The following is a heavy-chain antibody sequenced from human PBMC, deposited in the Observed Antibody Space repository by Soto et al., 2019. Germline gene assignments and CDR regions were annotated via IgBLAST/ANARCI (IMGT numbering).Heavy chain of an antibody. Sequence: EVQLLESGGGLVQPGGSLRLSCAASGFTFSSYAMSWVRQAPGKGLEWVSAISGSGGSTYYADSVKGRFTISRDNSKNTLYLQMNSLRAEDTAVYYCARVHRRTTNYYYYYGMDVWGQGTTVTVSS. V-gene: IGHV3-23*01. CDR2: ISGSGGST. D-gene: IGHD1-26*01. J-gene: IGHJ6*02. CDR3: ARVHRRTTNYYYYYGMDV. CDR1: GFTFSSYA.